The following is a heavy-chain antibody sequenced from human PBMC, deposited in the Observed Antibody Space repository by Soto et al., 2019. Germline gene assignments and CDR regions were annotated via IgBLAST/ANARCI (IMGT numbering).Heavy chain of an antibody. V-gene: IGHV4-31*03. CDR2: IYYSGST. J-gene: IGHJ4*02. Sequence: PSETLSLTCSVSGGSISSGDYYWSWIRHHPGKGLECIGYIYYSGSTHYSSSLKSRVTMSIDTSKNQFSLKLTSVTAADTAVYYCASPRQGNYDCLSGYYALDYWSQGTLVTVSS. D-gene: IGHD3-3*01. CDR1: GGSISSGDYY. CDR3: ASPRQGNYDCLSGYYALDY.